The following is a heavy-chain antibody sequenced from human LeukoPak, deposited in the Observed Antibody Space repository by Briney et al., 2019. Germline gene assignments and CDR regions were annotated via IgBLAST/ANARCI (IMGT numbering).Heavy chain of an antibody. J-gene: IGHJ5*02. CDR2: INHIGST. CDR1: GGTFSGYY. D-gene: IGHD3-22*01. CDR3: ARTSIYYDSSGYRS. Sequence: PSETLSLTCAVCGGTFSGYYWSWIHQPPGKGLEWIGDINHIGSTNYNPSLKGPVTISVATSKNQFSLKLSSVTAADTAVYYCARTSIYYDSSGYRSWGQGTLVTVSS. V-gene: IGHV4-34*01.